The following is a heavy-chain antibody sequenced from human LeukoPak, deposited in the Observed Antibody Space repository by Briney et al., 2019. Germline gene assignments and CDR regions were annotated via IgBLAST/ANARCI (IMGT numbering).Heavy chain of an antibody. D-gene: IGHD1-26*01. CDR3: VKGRGGGSYGM. Sequence: GGSLRLSCSASGFTFSNSGMHWVRQAPGKGLECVSAISRNGGSTYYADSVKGRFTISRDNSKNTLYLQMSSLIAEDTAVYYCVKGRGGGSYGMWGQGTLLTVSS. CDR2: ISRNGGST. CDR1: GFTFSNSG. V-gene: IGHV3-64D*09. J-gene: IGHJ4*02.